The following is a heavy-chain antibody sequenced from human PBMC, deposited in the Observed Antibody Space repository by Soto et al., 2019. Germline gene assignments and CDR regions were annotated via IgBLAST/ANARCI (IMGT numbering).Heavy chain of an antibody. V-gene: IGHV4-34*01. CDR2: INHSGST. J-gene: IGHJ6*02. CDR3: ARGRRGPSPWGMDV. Sequence: QVQLQQWGAGLLKPSETLSLTCAVYGGSFSGYYWSWIRQPPGKRLEGIGEINHSGSTNYNPSLRSRVTISVDTSKNQFSLKLSSVTAADTAVYYCARGRRGPSPWGMDVWGQGTTVTVSS. CDR1: GGSFSGYY.